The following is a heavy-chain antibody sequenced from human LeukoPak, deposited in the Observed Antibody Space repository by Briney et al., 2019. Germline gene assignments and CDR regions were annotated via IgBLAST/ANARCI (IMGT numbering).Heavy chain of an antibody. V-gene: IGHV4-34*01. J-gene: IGHJ3*02. D-gene: IGHD6-13*01. CDR2: INHSGST. CDR1: GGSFSGYY. CDR3: AREPAAHAFDI. Sequence: PSETLSLTCAVYGGSFSGYYWSWIRQPPGKGLEGIGEINHSGSTNYNPSLKSRVTISVDTSKNQFSLKLSSVTAADTAVYYCAREPAAHAFDIWGQGTMVTVSS.